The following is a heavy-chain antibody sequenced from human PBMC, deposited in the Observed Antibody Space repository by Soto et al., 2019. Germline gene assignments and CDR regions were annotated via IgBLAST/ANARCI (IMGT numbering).Heavy chain of an antibody. J-gene: IGHJ6*02. V-gene: IGHV1-18*01. CDR3: ARDRGGRIYYYYGMDC. D-gene: IGHD1-26*01. CDR2: ISAYNGNT. CDR1: GYTFTSYG. Sequence: QVQLVQSGAEVKKPGASVKVSCKASGYTFTSYGISWVRQAPGQGLEWMGWISAYNGNTNYAQKLQGRFTMTTDAPPSTAYMQLRSLRSDATAVYSCARDRGGRIYYYYGMDCWGQGTTVTVSS.